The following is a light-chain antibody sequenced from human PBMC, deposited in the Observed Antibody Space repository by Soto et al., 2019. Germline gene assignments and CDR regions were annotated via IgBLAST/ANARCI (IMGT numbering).Light chain of an antibody. CDR3: SSYTSSSTL. J-gene: IGLJ1*01. CDR1: SSNIGSGV. Sequence: QSVLTQPPSASGTPGQRVTISCSGSSSNIGSGVVNWYQQHPGKAPKLMIYEVSDRPSGISSRFSGSKSGNTASLTISGLQTEDEADYYCSSYTSSSTLFGTGTKLTVL. CDR2: EVS. V-gene: IGLV2-14*01.